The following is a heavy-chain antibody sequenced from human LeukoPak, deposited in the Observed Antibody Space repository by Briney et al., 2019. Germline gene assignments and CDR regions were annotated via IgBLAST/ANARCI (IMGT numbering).Heavy chain of an antibody. CDR1: GFTFSSYA. J-gene: IGHJ4*02. V-gene: IGHV3-23*01. Sequence: GGSLRLSCAASGFTFSSYAMSWVRQAPGKGLEWVSAISGSGGTTYYPDSVKGRFTISRDNSKNTLYMQMNSLRAEDTAVYYCAKDDYDSSGSRYDYWGQGTLVTVSS. CDR3: AKDDYDSSGSRYDY. CDR2: ISGSGGTT. D-gene: IGHD3-22*01.